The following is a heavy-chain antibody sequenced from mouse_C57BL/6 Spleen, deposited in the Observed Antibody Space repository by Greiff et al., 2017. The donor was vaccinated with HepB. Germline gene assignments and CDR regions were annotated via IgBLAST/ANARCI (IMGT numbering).Heavy chain of an antibody. D-gene: IGHD2-5*01. V-gene: IGHV8-12*01. Sequence: LQQSGPGILQSSQTLSLTCSFSGFSLSTSGMGVSWIRQPSGKGLEWLAHIYWDDDKRYNPSLKSRLTISKDTSRNQVFLKITSVDTADTATYYGARSGGSNYPTWFAYWGQGTLVTVSA. CDR3: ARSGGSNYPTWFAY. J-gene: IGHJ3*01. CDR2: IYWDDDK. CDR1: GFSLSTSGMG.